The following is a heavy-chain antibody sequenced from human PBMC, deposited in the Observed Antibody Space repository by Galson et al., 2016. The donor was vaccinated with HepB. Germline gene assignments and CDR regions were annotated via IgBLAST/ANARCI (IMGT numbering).Heavy chain of an antibody. J-gene: IGHJ4*02. CDR2: ITNSGGSP. V-gene: IGHV3-23*01. D-gene: IGHD1-26*01. CDR3: VRPYPRLAWELPVDY. CDR1: GFIFSSSA. Sequence: SLRLSCAASGFIFSSSAMSWVRQAPGKGLESVAGITNSGGSPYYADSVKGRFTIPRDNSNDTLYLHINSLRAEDTATYYCVRPYPRLAWELPVDYWGRGTLVTVSS.